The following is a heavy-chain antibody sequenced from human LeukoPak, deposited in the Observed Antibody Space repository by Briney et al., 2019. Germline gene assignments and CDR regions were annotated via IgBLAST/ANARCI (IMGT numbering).Heavy chain of an antibody. CDR1: GGSISSSSYY. V-gene: IGHV4-39*01. D-gene: IGHD6-13*01. CDR2: IYYSGST. J-gene: IGHJ4*02. Sequence: PSETLSLTCTVSGGSISSSSYYWGWIRQPPGKGLEWIGSIYYSGSTYYNPSLKSRVTISVDTSKNQFSLKLSSVTAADTAVYYCARLGAAAGTGFDYWGQGTLVTVS. CDR3: ARLGAAAGTGFDY.